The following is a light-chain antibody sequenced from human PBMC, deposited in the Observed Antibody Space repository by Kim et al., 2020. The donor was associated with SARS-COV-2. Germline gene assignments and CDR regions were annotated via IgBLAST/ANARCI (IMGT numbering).Light chain of an antibody. CDR3: NSRDSSGNHLSVV. V-gene: IGLV3-19*01. Sequence: SSELTQDPAVSVALGQTVRITCQGDSLRSYYASWYQQKPGQAPVLVIYGKNNRPSGIPDRFSGSNSGNTASLTITGAQAEDEADYYCNSRDSSGNHLSVV. CDR2: GKN. CDR1: SLRSYY. J-gene: IGLJ2*01.